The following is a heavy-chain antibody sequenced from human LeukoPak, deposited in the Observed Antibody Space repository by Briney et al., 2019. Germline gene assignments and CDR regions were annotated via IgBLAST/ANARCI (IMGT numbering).Heavy chain of an antibody. CDR3: ARDGIAARLKDY. J-gene: IGHJ4*02. V-gene: IGHV3-48*04. CDR1: VVTFSSYS. D-gene: IGHD6-6*01. Sequence: GGSLRLSCAASVVTFSSYSMSWVRQAPGKGRGWVSYISSSSSTIYYADSVKGRITISRDTAKNSLYLQMNSLRAEDTAVYYWARDGIAARLKDYWGQGTPVTVSS. CDR2: ISSSSSTI.